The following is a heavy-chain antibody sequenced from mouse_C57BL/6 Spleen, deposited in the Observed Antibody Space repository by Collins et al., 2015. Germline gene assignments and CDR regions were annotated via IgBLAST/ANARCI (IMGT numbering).Heavy chain of an antibody. CDR3: ARLLRLAY. J-gene: IGHJ3*01. V-gene: IGHV14-3*02. Sequence: EVQLQQSGAELVKPGASVKLSCTASGFNIKDTYMHWVKQRPEQGLEWIGRIDPANGNTKYDPKLQGKATITADTSSNTAYLQLSSLTSEDTAVYYCARLLRLAYWGQGTLVTVSA. CDR1: GFNIKDTY. D-gene: IGHD1-2*01. CDR2: IDPANGNT.